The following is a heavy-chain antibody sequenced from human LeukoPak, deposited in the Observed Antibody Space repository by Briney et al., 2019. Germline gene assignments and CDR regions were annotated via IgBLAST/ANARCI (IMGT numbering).Heavy chain of an antibody. J-gene: IGHJ3*02. CDR3: AKRGYTIFGVVTIDAFDI. CDR1: GFTFSSYD. D-gene: IGHD3-3*01. V-gene: IGHV3-23*01. CDR2: ISGSVGST. Sequence: GGSLRLSCAASGFTFSSYDMSWVRQAPGEGLEGGSAISGSVGSTYYAHSVTGRFTISTANSKNTLYLQMTSLRAEDTAVYYCAKRGYTIFGVVTIDAFDIWGQGTMVTVSS.